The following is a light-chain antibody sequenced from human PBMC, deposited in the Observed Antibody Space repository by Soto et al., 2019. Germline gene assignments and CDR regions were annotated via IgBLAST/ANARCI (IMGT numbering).Light chain of an antibody. J-gene: IGKJ1*01. V-gene: IGKV1-5*01. CDR1: QAISDW. CDR2: DVS. Sequence: DIQMTQSPSTRAASVGDRVSITCRAIQAISDWLAWYQQKPGQVPELLFFDVSTLESGVPSRFSGSRSGTEFTLTISSLQADDFATYFCQQYHTYSTFGQGTKVEVK. CDR3: QQYHTYST.